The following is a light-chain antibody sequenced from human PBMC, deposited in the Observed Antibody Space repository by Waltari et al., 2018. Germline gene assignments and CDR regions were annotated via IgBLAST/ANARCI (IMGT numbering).Light chain of an antibody. Sequence: QSALPQPASVSGSPGQSITISCTGTSSDVGSYNLVSWYQQHPGKAPKLMIYEGSKRPSGVSNRFSGSKAGNTAFLTISGLQAEDEADYYCCSYAGSSYVFGTGTKVTVL. CDR2: EGS. V-gene: IGLV2-23*01. J-gene: IGLJ1*01. CDR3: CSYAGSSYV. CDR1: SSDVGSYNL.